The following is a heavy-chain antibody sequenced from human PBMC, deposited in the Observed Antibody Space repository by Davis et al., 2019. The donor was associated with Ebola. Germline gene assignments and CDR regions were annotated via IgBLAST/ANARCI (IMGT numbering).Heavy chain of an antibody. Sequence: GESLKISCAASGFTFSSYGMHWVRQAPGKGLEWVAVISYDGSNKYYADSVKGRFTISRDNSKNTPYLQMNSLRAEDTAVYYCARALGYCSSTSCYDWFDPWGQGTLVTVSS. CDR3: ARALGYCSSTSCYDWFDP. CDR2: ISYDGSNK. CDR1: GFTFSSYG. D-gene: IGHD2-2*01. J-gene: IGHJ5*02. V-gene: IGHV3-30*03.